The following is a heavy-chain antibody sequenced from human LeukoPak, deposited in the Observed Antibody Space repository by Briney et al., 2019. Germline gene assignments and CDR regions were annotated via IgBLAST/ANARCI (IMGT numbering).Heavy chain of an antibody. CDR2: INPNSGGT. V-gene: IGHV1-2*02. J-gene: IGHJ1*01. CDR1: GYTFTGYY. Sequence: GASVKVSCKASGYTFTGYYMHWVRQAPGQGLEWMGWINPNSGGTNYAQKFQGRVTMTRDTSISTAYMELSRLRSDDTAVYYCARTIYDILTGYYNHNAEYFQHWGQGTLVTVSS. CDR3: ARTIYDILTGYYNHNAEYFQH. D-gene: IGHD3-9*01.